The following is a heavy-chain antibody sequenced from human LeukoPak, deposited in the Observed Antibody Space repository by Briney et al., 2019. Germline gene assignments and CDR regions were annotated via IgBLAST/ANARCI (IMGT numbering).Heavy chain of an antibody. CDR1: GGSISSSSYY. CDR3: ARSVEGYCSGGSCYSYYYYMDV. V-gene: IGHV4-61*05. CDR2: IYYSGST. Sequence: SETLSLTCTVSGGSISSSSYYWGWIRQPPGKALEWIGYIYYSGSTNYNPSLKSRVTISVDTSKNQFSLKLSSVTAADTAVYYCARSVEGYCSGGSCYSYYYYMDVWGKGTTVTVSS. D-gene: IGHD2-15*01. J-gene: IGHJ6*03.